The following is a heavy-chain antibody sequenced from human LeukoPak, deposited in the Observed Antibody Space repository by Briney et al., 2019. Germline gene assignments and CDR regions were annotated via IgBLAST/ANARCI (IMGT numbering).Heavy chain of an antibody. CDR3: ARDLDSSSWYAAFDI. CDR2: IYYSGST. J-gene: IGHJ3*02. V-gene: IGHV4-39*07. CDR1: GGSISSSSYY. Sequence: PSETLSLTCTVSGGSISSSSYYWGWIRQPPGKGLEWIGSIYYSGSTYYNPSLKSRVTMSVDTSKNQFSLKLSSVTAADTAVYYCARDLDSSSWYAAFDIWGQGTMVTVSS. D-gene: IGHD6-13*01.